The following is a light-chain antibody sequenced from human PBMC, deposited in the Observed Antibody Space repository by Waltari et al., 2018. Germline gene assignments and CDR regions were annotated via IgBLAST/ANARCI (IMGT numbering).Light chain of an antibody. Sequence: IVLTQSPATLSLSPGQRSTLSCRASQTINNNFLVWYQQKPGQAPRLPIHGASSRATGFPDRFSGSGSGTDFTLTISRLEPEDVAVYYCQQYDGSILTFGGGTKVEI. J-gene: IGKJ4*01. CDR3: QQYDGSILT. CDR1: QTINNNF. V-gene: IGKV3-20*01. CDR2: GAS.